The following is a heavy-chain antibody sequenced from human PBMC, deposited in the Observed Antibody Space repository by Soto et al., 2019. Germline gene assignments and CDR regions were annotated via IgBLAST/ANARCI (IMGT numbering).Heavy chain of an antibody. CDR2: IIPILGIA. Sequence: ASVKVSCKASGGTFSSYTISWVRRAPGQGLEWMGRIIPILGIANYAQKFQGRVTITADKSTSTAYMELSSLRSEDTAVYYCAREGGTGLFDYWGQGTLVTVSS. V-gene: IGHV1-69*04. D-gene: IGHD1-26*01. CDR1: GGTFSSYT. CDR3: AREGGTGLFDY. J-gene: IGHJ4*02.